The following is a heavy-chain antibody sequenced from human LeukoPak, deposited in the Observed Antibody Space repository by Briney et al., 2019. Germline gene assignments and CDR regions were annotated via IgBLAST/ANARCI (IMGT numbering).Heavy chain of an antibody. CDR2: ISGSGTTI. J-gene: IGHJ4*02. CDR1: GFTFSDYY. Sequence: GESLRLSCAASGFTFSDYYMTWIRQAPGKGLEWISYISGSGTTIYYADSMKGRFTISRDSAKNSLFLQMNSLRADDTAVYYCARVRTTDYFDYWGQGTLVTVSS. D-gene: IGHD4-17*01. V-gene: IGHV3-11*01. CDR3: ARVRTTDYFDY.